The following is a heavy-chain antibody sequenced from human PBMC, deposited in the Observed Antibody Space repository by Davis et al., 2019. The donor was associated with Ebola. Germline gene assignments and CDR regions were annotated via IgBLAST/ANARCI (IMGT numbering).Heavy chain of an antibody. CDR3: ARGWDSSGWQN. CDR2: FSGSGDNR. J-gene: IGHJ4*02. V-gene: IGHV3-23*01. D-gene: IGHD6-19*01. CDR1: GFTFDAYA. Sequence: GGSLRLSCAASGFTFDAYAMSWVRQAPGKGLEWVSSFSGSGDNRYYADSVRGRFIISRENSKNTLYLQMNSLRAEDTAVYYCARGWDSSGWQNWGQGTLVTVSS.